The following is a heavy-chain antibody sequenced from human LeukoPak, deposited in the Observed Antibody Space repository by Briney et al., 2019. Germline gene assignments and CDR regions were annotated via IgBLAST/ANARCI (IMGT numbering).Heavy chain of an antibody. V-gene: IGHV1-18*01. CDR3: ARGAVNRYNWNDDNFYYYMDV. Sequence: WASVKVSCKASGYTFTSYGINWVRQAPGQGLEWMGWISGYNGYTYYAQKLQGRVTMTTDTSTSTAYMELRSLRSGDTAVYYCARGAVNRYNWNDDNFYYYMDVWGKGTTVTISS. CDR2: ISGYNGYT. CDR1: GYTFTSYG. J-gene: IGHJ6*03. D-gene: IGHD1-1*01.